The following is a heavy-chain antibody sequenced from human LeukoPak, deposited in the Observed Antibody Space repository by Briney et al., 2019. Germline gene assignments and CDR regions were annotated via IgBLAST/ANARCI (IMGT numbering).Heavy chain of an antibody. CDR3: AISCSSTSCYDY. J-gene: IGHJ4*02. CDR1: GFTFSSYS. Sequence: GGSLRLSCAASGFTFSSYSMNWVRQAPGKGLEWVSSISSSSSYIYYADSVKGRFTISRDNAKNSLYLQMNSLRAEDTAVYYCAISCSSTSCYDYWGQGPLATVSS. D-gene: IGHD2-2*01. V-gene: IGHV3-21*01. CDR2: ISSSSSYI.